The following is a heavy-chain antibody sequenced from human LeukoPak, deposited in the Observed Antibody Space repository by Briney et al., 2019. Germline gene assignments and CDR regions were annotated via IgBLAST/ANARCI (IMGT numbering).Heavy chain of an antibody. CDR3: ARESVTDISRQSDAFDI. Sequence: PGGSLRLSCAASGFTFSSHWMHWVRQAPGQGLVWASRIKSDGSSTSYAESVNGRFTISRDNAKNTLYLQMNNLGVEDTAVYYCARESVTDISRQSDAFDIWGQGTMVTVS. D-gene: IGHD2-21*02. J-gene: IGHJ3*02. CDR2: IKSDGSST. V-gene: IGHV3-74*01. CDR1: GFTFSSHW.